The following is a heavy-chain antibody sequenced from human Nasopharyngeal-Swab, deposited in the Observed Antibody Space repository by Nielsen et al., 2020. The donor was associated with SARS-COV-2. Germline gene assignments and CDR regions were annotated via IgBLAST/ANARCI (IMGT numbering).Heavy chain of an antibody. V-gene: IGHV3-23*01. D-gene: IGHD2-2*01. CDR1: GFTFSSYA. J-gene: IGHJ4*02. CDR2: ISGSAGSGST. CDR3: AKDGSDIVVVPAAMNYFDY. Sequence: ETLSLTCAASGFTFSSYAMTWVRQAPGKGLEWVSGISGSAGSGSTYYADSVKGRFTISRDNSKNTVYLQMNSLRAEDTAIYYCAKDGSDIVVVPAAMNYFDYWGQGTLVTVSS.